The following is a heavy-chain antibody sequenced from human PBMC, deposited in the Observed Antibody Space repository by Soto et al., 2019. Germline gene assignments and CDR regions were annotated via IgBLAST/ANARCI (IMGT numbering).Heavy chain of an antibody. CDR2: ISYDGSNK. Sequence: GESLKISCKTSGFAFSNYWVGWVRQAPGKGLEWVAVISYDGSNKYYADSVKGRFTISRDNSKNTLYLQMNSLRAEDTAVYYCAKENYYDSSGYYPLPFDYWGQGTLVTVSS. V-gene: IGHV3-30*18. J-gene: IGHJ4*02. CDR3: AKENYYDSSGYYPLPFDY. CDR1: GFAFSNYW. D-gene: IGHD3-22*01.